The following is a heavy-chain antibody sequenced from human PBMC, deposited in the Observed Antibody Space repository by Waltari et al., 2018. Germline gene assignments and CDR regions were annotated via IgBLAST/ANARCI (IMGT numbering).Heavy chain of an antibody. CDR1: GGSISSSSYY. J-gene: IGHJ5*02. Sequence: QLQLQESGPGLVKPSETLSLTCTVSGGSISSSSYYWGWIRQPPGKGLEWIGSIYYSGSTYYSPSLKSRVTISVDTSKNQFSLKLSSVTAADTAVYYCARRATTGIWFDPWGQGTLVTVSS. D-gene: IGHD1-26*01. CDR2: IYYSGST. V-gene: IGHV4-39*01. CDR3: ARRATTGIWFDP.